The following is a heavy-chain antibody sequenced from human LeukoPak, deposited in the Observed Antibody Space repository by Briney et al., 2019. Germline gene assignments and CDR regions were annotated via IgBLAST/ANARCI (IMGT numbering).Heavy chain of an antibody. CDR2: ISSSGSTI. Sequence: PGGSLRLSCTTSGFTFGDHAISWVRQAPGKGLEWVSYISSSGSTIYYADSVKGRFTISRDNAKNSLYLQMNSLRAEDTAVYYCARNGVARDDYRGQGTLVTVSS. D-gene: IGHD3-10*01. CDR1: GFTFGDHA. CDR3: ARNGVARDDY. J-gene: IGHJ4*02. V-gene: IGHV3-48*03.